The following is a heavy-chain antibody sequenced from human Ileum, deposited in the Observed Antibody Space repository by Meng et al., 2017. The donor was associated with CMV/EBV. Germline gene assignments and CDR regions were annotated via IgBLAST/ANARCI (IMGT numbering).Heavy chain of an antibody. J-gene: IGHJ4*02. V-gene: IGHV4-4*02. Sequence: SETLSLTCVVSGGSISSNEWWSWVRQPPGKGLEWIGEIYHSGITNYNPSLKSRVTISADKSKNQFSLTLAPVTAADTAIYYCAKNLVGPPAMDSWGQGTLVTVSS. CDR3: AKNLVGPPAMDS. D-gene: IGHD1-26*01. CDR1: GGSISSNEW. CDR2: IYHSGIT.